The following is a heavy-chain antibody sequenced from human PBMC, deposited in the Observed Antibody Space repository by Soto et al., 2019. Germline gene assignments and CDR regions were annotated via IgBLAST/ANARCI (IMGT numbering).Heavy chain of an antibody. CDR2: IYYSGST. CDR3: ARGRDSSGYTYYFDY. V-gene: IGHV4-31*03. CDR1: GGSISSGGYY. J-gene: IGHJ4*02. D-gene: IGHD3-22*01. Sequence: QVQLQESGPGLVKPSQTLSLTCTVSGGSISSGGYYWSWVRQHPGKGLEWIGYIYYSGSTYYNPSLKSRVTISLDTSKNQFSLKLSSVTAADTAVYYCARGRDSSGYTYYFDYWGQGTLVTVSS.